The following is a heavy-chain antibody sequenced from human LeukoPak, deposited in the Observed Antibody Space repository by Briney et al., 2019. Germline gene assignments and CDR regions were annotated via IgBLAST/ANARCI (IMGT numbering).Heavy chain of an antibody. J-gene: IGHJ3*02. V-gene: IGHV1-69*13. CDR3: ARESSLRYFDWLLTDAFDI. Sequence: ASVKVSCKASGGTFSSYAISWVRRAPGQGVEWMGGIIPIFGTANYAQKFQGRVTITADESTSTAYMELSSLRSEDTAVYYCARESSLRYFDWLLTDAFDIWGQGTMVTVSS. CDR2: IIPIFGTA. D-gene: IGHD3-9*01. CDR1: GGTFSSYA.